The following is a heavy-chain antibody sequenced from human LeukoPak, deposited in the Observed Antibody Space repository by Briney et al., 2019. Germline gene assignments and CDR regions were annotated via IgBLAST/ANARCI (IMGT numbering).Heavy chain of an antibody. CDR2: IYPGDSDT. CDR1: GYRFTSYW. V-gene: IGHV5-51*01. Sequence: GESLKISCKGSGYRFTSYWIGWVRQMPGKGLEWMGIIYPGDSDTIYSPSFQGQVTISADKSTSTANLQWSSLRASDTAMYYCARSGGNYYSIWGQGTMVTVSS. D-gene: IGHD1-26*01. CDR3: ARSGGNYYSI. J-gene: IGHJ3*02.